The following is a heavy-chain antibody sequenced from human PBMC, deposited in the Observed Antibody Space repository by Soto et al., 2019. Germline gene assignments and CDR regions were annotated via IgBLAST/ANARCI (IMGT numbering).Heavy chain of an antibody. D-gene: IGHD5-18*01. CDR2: ISYDGSNK. V-gene: IGHV3-30-3*01. CDR1: GFTFSSYA. J-gene: IGHJ4*02. CDR3: ARDREPDTAMVNFFDY. Sequence: QVQLVESGGGVVQPGRSLRLSCAASGFTFSSYAMHWVRQAPGKGLEWVAVISYDGSNKYYADSVKGRFTISRDNSKNTLYLQMNSLRAEDTAVYYCARDREPDTAMVNFFDYWGQGTLVTVSS.